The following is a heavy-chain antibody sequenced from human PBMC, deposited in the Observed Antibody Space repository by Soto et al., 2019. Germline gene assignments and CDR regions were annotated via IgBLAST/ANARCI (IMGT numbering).Heavy chain of an antibody. D-gene: IGHD3-22*01. CDR2: ISAYNGNT. V-gene: IGHV1-18*01. Sequence: GASVKVSCKASGYTFTSYGISWVRQAPGQGLEWMGWISAYNGNTNYAQKLQGRVTMTTDTSTSTAYMELRSLRSDDTAVYYCARGPYYYDSSGYYGRIDDWGKGTLVTVYS. CDR1: GYTFTSYG. J-gene: IGHJ4*02. CDR3: ARGPYYYDSSGYYGRIDD.